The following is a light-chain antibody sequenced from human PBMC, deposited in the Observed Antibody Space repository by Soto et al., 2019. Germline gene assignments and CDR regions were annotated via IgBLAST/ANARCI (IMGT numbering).Light chain of an antibody. CDR3: CSYAGDSTWV. CDR2: EGS. Sequence: QSALTQPASVSGSPGQSITISCTGTSSDVGNYNLVSWYQQHPGDAPKLLIYEGSKRPSGVSNRFSGSKFGNTASLTISGLQAEDEVDYYCCSYAGDSTWVFGGGTQLTVL. CDR1: SSDVGNYNL. J-gene: IGLJ3*02. V-gene: IGLV2-23*01.